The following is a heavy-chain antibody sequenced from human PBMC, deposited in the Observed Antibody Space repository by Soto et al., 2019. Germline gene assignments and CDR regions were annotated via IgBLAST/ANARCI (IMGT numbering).Heavy chain of an antibody. Sequence: SETLSLTCTVSGGSISSGDYYWSWIRQPPGKGLEWTGYIYYSGSTYYNPSLKSRVTISVDTSKNQFSLKLSSVTAADTAVYYCARVVPAAMSWFDPWGQGTLVTVSS. CDR2: IYYSGST. CDR3: ARVVPAAMSWFDP. J-gene: IGHJ5*02. V-gene: IGHV4-30-4*01. CDR1: GGSISSGDYY. D-gene: IGHD2-2*01.